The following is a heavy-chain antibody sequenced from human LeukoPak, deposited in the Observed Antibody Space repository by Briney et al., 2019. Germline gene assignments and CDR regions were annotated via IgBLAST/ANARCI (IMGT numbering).Heavy chain of an antibody. D-gene: IGHD3-10*01. CDR1: GFTFSSYS. V-gene: IGHV3-21*01. CDR2: ISSSSSYI. Sequence: GGSLRLSCAASGFTFSSYSMNWVRQAPGKGLDWVSSISSSSSYIYYADSVKGRFTISRDNAKNSLYLQMNSLRAEDTAVYYCARDRLELITMVRGVAGGQFDYWGQGTLVTVSS. J-gene: IGHJ4*02. CDR3: ARDRLELITMVRGVAGGQFDY.